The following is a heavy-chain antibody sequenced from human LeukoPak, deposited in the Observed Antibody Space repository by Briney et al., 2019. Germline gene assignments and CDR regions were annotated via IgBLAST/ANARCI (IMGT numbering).Heavy chain of an antibody. D-gene: IGHD1-20*01. J-gene: IGHJ3*02. CDR1: GGTFSSYA. CDR3: ARDQAGEYNGAFDI. Sequence: SVKVSCKASGGTFSSYAISWVRQAPGQGLEWMGRIIPIHGIANYAQKFQGRVTITADKSTSTAYMELSSLRSEDTAVYYCARDQAGEYNGAFDIWGQGTMVTVSS. CDR2: IIPIHGIA. V-gene: IGHV1-69*04.